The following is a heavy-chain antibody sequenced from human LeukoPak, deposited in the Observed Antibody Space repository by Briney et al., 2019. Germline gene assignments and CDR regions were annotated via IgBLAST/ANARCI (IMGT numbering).Heavy chain of an antibody. J-gene: IGHJ3*02. CDR1: GGSFSGYY. D-gene: IGHD3-10*01. V-gene: IGHV4-34*01. CDR2: INHSGST. Sequence: PSETLSLTCAVYGGSFSGYYWSWIRRPPGKGLEWIGEINHSGSTNYNPSLKSRVTISVDTSKNQFSLKLSSVTAADTAVYYCARRGDDGAFDIWGQGTMVTVSS. CDR3: ARRGDDGAFDI.